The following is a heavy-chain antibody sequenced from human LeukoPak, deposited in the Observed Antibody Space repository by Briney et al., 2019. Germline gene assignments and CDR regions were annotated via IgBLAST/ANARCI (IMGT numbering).Heavy chain of an antibody. CDR1: GYTFTGYY. J-gene: IGHJ4*02. D-gene: IGHD3-10*01. Sequence: ASVKVSCKASGYTFTGYYMHWVRQAPGQGLEWMVRINPNSGGTNYAQKLQGRVTMTRDTSISTAYMELSRLRSDDTAVYYCARDPSRSGVFDYWGQGTLVTVSS. V-gene: IGHV1-2*06. CDR2: INPNSGGT. CDR3: ARDPSRSGVFDY.